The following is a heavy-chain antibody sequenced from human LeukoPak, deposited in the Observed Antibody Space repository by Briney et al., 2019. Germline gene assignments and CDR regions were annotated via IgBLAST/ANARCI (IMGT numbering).Heavy chain of an antibody. V-gene: IGHV3-7*03. D-gene: IGHD3-9*01. Sequence: GGSLRLSCAASGFTFSSYWMSWVRQAPGKGLEWVANTNQGGSERYYVDSVKGRFTISRDNAKNTLYLQMNSLRAEDTAVYYCAKLVYDILTGLYYFDYWGQGTLVTVSS. CDR3: AKLVYDILTGLYYFDY. CDR2: TNQGGSER. J-gene: IGHJ4*02. CDR1: GFTFSSYW.